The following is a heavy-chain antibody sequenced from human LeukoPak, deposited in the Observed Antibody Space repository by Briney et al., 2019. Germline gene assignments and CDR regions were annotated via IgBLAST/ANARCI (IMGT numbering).Heavy chain of an antibody. CDR2: IYSDGST. CDR1: GFTVSSNY. Sequence: GGSLRLSCAASGFTVSSNYMSWVRQAPGKGLEWVSVIYSDGSTYYADSVKGRFTISRDNSKNTLYLQMNSLRAEDSAVYYCARERAPGGLDYYHYYGMDVWGQGTKVTVSS. CDR3: ARERAPGGLDYYHYYGMDV. J-gene: IGHJ6*02. D-gene: IGHD3-16*01. V-gene: IGHV3-53*01.